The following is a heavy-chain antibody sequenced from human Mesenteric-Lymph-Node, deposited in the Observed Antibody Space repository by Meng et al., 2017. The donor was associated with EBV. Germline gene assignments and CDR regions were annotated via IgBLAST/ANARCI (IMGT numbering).Heavy chain of an antibody. J-gene: IGHJ4*02. Sequence: QLVQFGAEVKKPGASGKVSCKASGYTFIAYYIDWVRQAPGQRLEYLGRINPHPGATNYALNFQGRVTMTRDTSTNTAYLGLNSLRSDDTAVYYCARGGGSGSGSPFDYWGQGTLVTVSS. CDR1: GYTFIAYY. V-gene: IGHV1-2*06. CDR2: INPHPGAT. D-gene: IGHD3-10*01. CDR3: ARGGGSGSGSPFDY.